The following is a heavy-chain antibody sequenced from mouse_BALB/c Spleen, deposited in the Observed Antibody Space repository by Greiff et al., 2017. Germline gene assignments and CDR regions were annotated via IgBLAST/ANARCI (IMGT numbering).Heavy chain of an antibody. V-gene: IGHV14-3*02. J-gene: IGHJ4*01. CDR3: ARLIMITNAMDD. CDR2: IDPANGNT. CDR1: GFNIKDTY. Sequence: VQLQQSGAELVKPGASVKLSCTASGFNIKDTYMHWVKQRPEQGLEWIGRIDPANGNTKYDPKFQGKATITADTSSNTAYLQLSSLTSEDTAVYYCARLIMITNAMDDWGQGTSVTVSS. D-gene: IGHD2-4*01.